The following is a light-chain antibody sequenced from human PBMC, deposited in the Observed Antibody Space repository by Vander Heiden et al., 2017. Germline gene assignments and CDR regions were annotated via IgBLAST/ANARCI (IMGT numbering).Light chain of an antibody. J-gene: IGLJ3*02. CDR1: TSNIGAGYD. V-gene: IGLV1-40*01. Sequence: QSVLTQPPSVSGAPGPRVTISCTGITSNIGAGYDVHWYQQVPGRAPKLLIYVDNNRPSGVPDRFSGSRSGTSASLAITGLQAEDEADYYCQSYDNSLRGWVFGGGTKLTVL. CDR3: QSYDNSLRGWV. CDR2: VDN.